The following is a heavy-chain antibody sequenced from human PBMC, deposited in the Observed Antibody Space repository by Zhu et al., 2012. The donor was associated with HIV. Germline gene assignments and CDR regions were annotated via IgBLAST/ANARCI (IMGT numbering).Heavy chain of an antibody. Sequence: EVRLLESGGDLVQPGGSLRPSCAASGFTFSAYSMSWVRQAPGKGLEWVSIISGSGGRADYADSVEGRFTISRDNSNNILYLQMNDLRAEDTALYYCAKALHLVVESALPRDAFDVWGQGTVVTVSS. J-gene: IGHJ3*01. CDR1: GFTFSAYS. V-gene: IGHV3-23*01. CDR2: ISGSGGRA. D-gene: IGHD2-21*02. CDR3: AKALHLVVESALPRDAFDV.